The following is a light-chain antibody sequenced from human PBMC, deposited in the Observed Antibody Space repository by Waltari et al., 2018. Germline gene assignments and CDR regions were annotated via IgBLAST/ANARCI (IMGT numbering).Light chain of an antibody. J-gene: IGKJ2*01. CDR1: QRVNSRY. CDR2: GTS. CDR3: QQYGDSPPYT. Sequence: EIVLTQSPGILSLSPGERATLSCRASQRVNSRYLAWYQQNPGQAPRLLIYGTSSRPTGIPDRFSGSGSETDFTLTISRLEPEDFAVYYCQQYGDSPPYTFGQGTKLEIK. V-gene: IGKV3-20*01.